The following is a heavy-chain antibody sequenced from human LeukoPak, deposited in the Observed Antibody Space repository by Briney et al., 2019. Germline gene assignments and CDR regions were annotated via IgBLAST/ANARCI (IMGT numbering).Heavy chain of an antibody. CDR3: AKDWEVTSY. D-gene: IGHD3-16*02. CDR2: ISGSGGST. J-gene: IGHJ4*02. CDR1: GFTFDDYT. Sequence: GGSLRLSCAASGFTFDDYTMHWVRQAPGKGLEWVSAISGSGGSTYYADSVKGRFTISRDNSKNTLYLQMNSLRAEDTAVYYCAKDWEVTSYWGQGTLVTVSS. V-gene: IGHV3-23*01.